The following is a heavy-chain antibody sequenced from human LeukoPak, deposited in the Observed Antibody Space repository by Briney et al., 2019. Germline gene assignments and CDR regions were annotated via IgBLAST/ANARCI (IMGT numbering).Heavy chain of an antibody. CDR2: IGISSGPL. J-gene: IGHJ4*02. Sequence: GGSLRLSCAASGFTFNNYAMNWVRQTPGGRLEWVSFIGISSGPLLYADSVKGRFTISRDNAKASVYLQMNRLRAEDTADYYCARAKGYTSSYSFDYWGQGILVTVSS. D-gene: IGHD3-10*01. CDR3: ARAKGYTSSYSFDY. V-gene: IGHV3-48*04. CDR1: GFTFNNYA.